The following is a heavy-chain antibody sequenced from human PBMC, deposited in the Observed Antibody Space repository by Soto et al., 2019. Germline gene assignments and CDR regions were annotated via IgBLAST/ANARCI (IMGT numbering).Heavy chain of an antibody. D-gene: IGHD5-12*01. CDR1: GFTFSSYS. Sequence: EVQLVESGGGLVQPGGSLRLSCAASGFTFSSYSMNWVRQAPGKGLEWVSYISSSSSTIYYADSVKGRFTISRDNAKNSLYLQMNSLRAEDTAVYYCASAGHSGYDIGWYFDLWGRGTLVTVSS. J-gene: IGHJ2*01. CDR3: ASAGHSGYDIGWYFDL. CDR2: ISSSSSTI. V-gene: IGHV3-48*01.